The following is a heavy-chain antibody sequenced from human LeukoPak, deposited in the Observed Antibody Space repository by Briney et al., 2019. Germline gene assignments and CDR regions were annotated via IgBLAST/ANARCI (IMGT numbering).Heavy chain of an antibody. CDR1: GGSISSYY. J-gene: IGHJ4*02. CDR2: IYASGNT. D-gene: IGHD6-13*01. CDR3: ARGRGSSWYYFDS. Sequence: SETLSLTCTVSGGSISSYYWSWVRQPAGKGLEWIGRIYASGNTNYNPSLKGRVTMTIDTSKNQFSLDLSSVTAADTAVYYCARGRGSSWYYFDSWGQGTLVTISS. V-gene: IGHV4-4*07.